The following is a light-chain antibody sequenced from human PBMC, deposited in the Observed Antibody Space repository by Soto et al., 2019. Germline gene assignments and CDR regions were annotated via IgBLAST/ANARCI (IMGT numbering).Light chain of an antibody. Sequence: EIVMTQSPATLSVSPGERATLSCRARQSVSSNLAWYQQKPGQAPRLLIFGASNRANGIPDRFSGGGSGTDFTLTISRLEPEDFAVYYCQQFSSYPLTFGGGTKVDI. J-gene: IGKJ4*01. CDR3: QQFSSYPLT. CDR1: QSVSSN. CDR2: GAS. V-gene: IGKV3D-15*01.